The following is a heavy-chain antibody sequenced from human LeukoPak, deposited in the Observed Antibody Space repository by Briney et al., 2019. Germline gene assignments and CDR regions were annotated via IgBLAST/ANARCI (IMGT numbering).Heavy chain of an antibody. D-gene: IGHD4-17*01. CDR2: INTNNGHT. V-gene: IGHV1-18*01. J-gene: IGHJ5*02. CDR3: ARDEYRDYRHNWFDP. CDR1: GYSFNTYG. Sequence: ASVKVSCKTSGYSFNTYGITWVRQAPGQGLEWMGWINTNNGHTNYEQKFQDRITMSTDTSKSTAYMEMRSLTSDDTAVYYCARDEYRDYRHNWFDPWGQGTLSPSPQ.